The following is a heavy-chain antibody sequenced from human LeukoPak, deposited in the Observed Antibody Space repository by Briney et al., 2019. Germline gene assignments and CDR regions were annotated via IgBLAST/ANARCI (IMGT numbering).Heavy chain of an antibody. CDR2: ISSSSSTI. CDR3: AKAPIAVAGTFCDY. Sequence: GGSLRLSCAASGFTFSSYSMNWVRQAPGKGLEWVSYISSSSSTIYYADSVKGRFTISRDNSKNTLYLQMNSLRAEDTAVYYCAKAPIAVAGTFCDYWGQGTLVTVSS. D-gene: IGHD6-19*01. J-gene: IGHJ4*02. CDR1: GFTFSSYS. V-gene: IGHV3-48*01.